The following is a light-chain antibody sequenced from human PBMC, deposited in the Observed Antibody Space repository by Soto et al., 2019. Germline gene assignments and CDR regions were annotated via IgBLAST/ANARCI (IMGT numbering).Light chain of an antibody. CDR1: SSNIGSNT. Sequence: QLVLTQPPSASGTPGQRFTISCSGSSSNIGSNTVNWYQQVPGTAPKLLIYGNDQRPSGVPDRFSGSKSGTSASLAISGLQSEDEADYYCAAWDDSLNGEEGYVFGTGTKLTVL. CDR3: AAWDDSLNGEEGYV. J-gene: IGLJ1*01. V-gene: IGLV1-44*01. CDR2: GND.